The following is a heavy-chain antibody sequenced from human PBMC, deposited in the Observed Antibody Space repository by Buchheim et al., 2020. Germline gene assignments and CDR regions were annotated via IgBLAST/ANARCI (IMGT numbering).Heavy chain of an antibody. D-gene: IGHD1-14*01. CDR1: GDNFSSYG. Sequence: QVQLVQSGAEVRKPGSSVKVSCKASGDNFSSYGISWVRQAPGQGPEWMGGIIPILGRVNYVQKFQGRVTITADESTSTADMELSSLRSEDTAVYYCASPEYHGSHYYGLDVWGQGTT. J-gene: IGHJ6*02. CDR2: IIPILGRV. CDR3: ASPEYHGSHYYGLDV. V-gene: IGHV1-69*11.